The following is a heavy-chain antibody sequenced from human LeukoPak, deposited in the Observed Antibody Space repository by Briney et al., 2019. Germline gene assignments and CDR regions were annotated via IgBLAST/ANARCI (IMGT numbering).Heavy chain of an antibody. J-gene: IGHJ3*02. CDR2: IYYSGST. V-gene: IGHV4-39*07. CDR3: ARDPQQWLVDDAFDI. CDR1: GGSISSSSYY. Sequence: SETLSLTCTVSGGSISSSSYYWGWIRQPPGKGLEWIGSIYYSGSTYYNPSLKSRVTISVDTSKNQFSLKLSSVTAADTAVYYCARDPQQWLVDDAFDIWGQGTMVTVSS. D-gene: IGHD6-19*01.